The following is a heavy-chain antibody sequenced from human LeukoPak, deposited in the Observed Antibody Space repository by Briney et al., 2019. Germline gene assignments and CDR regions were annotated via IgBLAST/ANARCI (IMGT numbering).Heavy chain of an antibody. V-gene: IGHV3-74*01. D-gene: IGHD1-14*01. J-gene: IGHJ3*01. CDR3: VVVVEPPDSDGFDV. Sequence: GGSLRLSCAASGFTFRNSWVHWVRQASGKGQVWVSLINADGSITTYADSVKGRFTISRDNARNTLSLQMNSLTIEDTAVYYCVVVVEPPDSDGFDVWGQGTMITVSS. CDR2: INADGSIT. CDR1: GFTFRNSW.